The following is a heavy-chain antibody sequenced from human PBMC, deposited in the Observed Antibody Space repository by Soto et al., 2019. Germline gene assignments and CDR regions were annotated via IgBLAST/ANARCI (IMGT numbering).Heavy chain of an antibody. Sequence: EVQLLESGGGLVQPGGSLRLSCVGSGFTFISYAMNWVRKAQGKGLEGVSGISGGGDRTFDADSVKGRFTISRDNSKNTVNLQMNSLRADDTAVYYCARKVLGSTSRPDYWYFDLWGRGTLVTVSS. J-gene: IGHJ2*01. CDR3: ARKVLGSTSRPDYWYFDL. V-gene: IGHV3-23*01. CDR2: ISGGGDRT. D-gene: IGHD3-16*01. CDR1: GFTFISYA.